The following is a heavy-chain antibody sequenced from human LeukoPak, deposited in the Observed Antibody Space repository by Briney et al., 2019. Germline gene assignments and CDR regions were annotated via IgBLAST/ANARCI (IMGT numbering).Heavy chain of an antibody. CDR3: ARAWDPPGDYGDLEPSFDY. D-gene: IGHD4-17*01. CDR1: GFTFSSYG. CDR2: IRYDGSNK. J-gene: IGHJ4*02. V-gene: IGHV3-30*02. Sequence: GGSLRLSCAASGFTFSSYGMHWVRQAPGKGLEWVAFIRYDGSNKYYADSVKGRFTISRDNSKNTLYLQMNSLRAEDTAVYYCARAWDPPGDYGDLEPSFDYWGQGTLVTVSS.